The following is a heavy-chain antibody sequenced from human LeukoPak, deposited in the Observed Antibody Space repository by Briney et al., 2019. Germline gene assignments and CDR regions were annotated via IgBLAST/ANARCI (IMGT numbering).Heavy chain of an antibody. D-gene: IGHD6-19*01. CDR2: IYYSGRT. CDR1: GGSISSYY. V-gene: IGHV4-59*08. Sequence: SQTLSLTCTVSGGSISSYYWSWIRQPPGKGQDWMGHIYYSGRTNYNPSVKGRFTISVDPSKNQFSLKLSSVPAGDTAVFYWGKRAIAVAGYLDYWGQGRQVSVPS. CDR3: GKRAIAVAGYLDY. J-gene: IGHJ4*02.